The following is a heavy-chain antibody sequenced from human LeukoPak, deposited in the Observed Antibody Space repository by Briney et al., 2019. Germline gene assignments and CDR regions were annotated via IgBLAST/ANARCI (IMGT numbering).Heavy chain of an antibody. D-gene: IGHD2-2*01. CDR3: ARDDSCSSTRCYYYYGMDV. V-gene: IGHV1-69*13. J-gene: IGHJ6*04. CDR1: GGTFSSYA. Sequence: SVEVSCKASGGTFSSYAISWVRQAPGQGLEWMGGIIPIFGTANYAQKFQARVTITADESTSTAYMELSSLRSEDTAVYYCARDDSCSSTRCYYYYGMDVWGKGTTVTVSS. CDR2: IIPIFGTA.